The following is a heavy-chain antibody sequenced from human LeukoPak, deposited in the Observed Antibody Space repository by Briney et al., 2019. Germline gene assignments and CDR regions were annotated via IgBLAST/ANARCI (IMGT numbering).Heavy chain of an antibody. CDR1: GFTFSSYG. V-gene: IGHV3-30*18. D-gene: IGHD6-19*01. CDR2: ISYDGSNK. J-gene: IGHJ4*02. Sequence: GGSLRLSCAASGFTFSSYGMHWVRQVPGKGLEWVAVISYDGSNKYYADSVKGRFTISRDNSKNTLYLQMNSLRAEDTAAYYCAKDPASSGWLSDYWGQGTLVTVSS. CDR3: AKDPASSGWLSDY.